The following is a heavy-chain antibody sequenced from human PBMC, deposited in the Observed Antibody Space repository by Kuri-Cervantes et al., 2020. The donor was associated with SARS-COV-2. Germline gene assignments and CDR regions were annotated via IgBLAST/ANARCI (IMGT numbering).Heavy chain of an antibody. CDR3: ALGSGSTSYYFYYYMDI. Sequence: SETLSLTCTVSGYSISSGYYWGWIRQPPGKGLEWIGEINHSGSTNYNPSLKSRVTMSVDTSKNQFSLKLSSVSAADTAVYYCALGSGSTSYYFYYYMDIWGRGSTVTVSS. D-gene: IGHD3-10*01. CDR1: GYSISSGYY. J-gene: IGHJ6*03. CDR2: INHSGST. V-gene: IGHV4-38-2*02.